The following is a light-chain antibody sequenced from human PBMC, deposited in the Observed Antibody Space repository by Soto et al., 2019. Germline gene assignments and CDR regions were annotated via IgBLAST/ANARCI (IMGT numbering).Light chain of an antibody. V-gene: IGKV3-11*01. J-gene: IGKJ3*01. CDR1: QSISSS. CDR2: DAS. Sequence: ETVLTQSPATLSLSPGERATLSCRACQSISSSLAWYQQTPGQAPRLRIYDASKRATGIPARFSGSGSGTDFTLSISSLEPEDFAVYYCQQRFTWPSFGPGTKVDIK. CDR3: QQRFTWPS.